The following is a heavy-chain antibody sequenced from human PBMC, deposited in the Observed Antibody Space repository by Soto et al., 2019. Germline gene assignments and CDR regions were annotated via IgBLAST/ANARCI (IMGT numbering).Heavy chain of an antibody. Sequence: AGGSLRLSCAASGFTFSSYAMSWVRQAPGKGLEWVSAISGSGGSTYYADSVKGRFTISRDNSKNTLYLQMNSLRAEDTAVYYCVRYDILTGYLYDAFDIWGQGTMVTVSS. CDR2: ISGSGGST. J-gene: IGHJ3*02. CDR1: GFTFSSYA. V-gene: IGHV3-23*01. D-gene: IGHD3-9*01. CDR3: VRYDILTGYLYDAFDI.